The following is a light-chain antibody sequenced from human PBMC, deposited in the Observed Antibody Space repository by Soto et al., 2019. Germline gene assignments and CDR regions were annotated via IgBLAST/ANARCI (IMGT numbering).Light chain of an antibody. CDR2: WAS. J-gene: IGKJ3*01. Sequence: DIVMXQXPDXLXVSLXEXXXIXCKXSXXXLXXSNXKNCLGWYQQRPGQPPKLLIYWASTRESGVSDRFSGSGSGTDFTLTISSLQAEDVAVYYCQQCYTPPFTFGPGTEVAIK. CDR3: QQCYTPPFT. V-gene: IGKV4-1*01. CDR1: XXXLXXSNXKNC.